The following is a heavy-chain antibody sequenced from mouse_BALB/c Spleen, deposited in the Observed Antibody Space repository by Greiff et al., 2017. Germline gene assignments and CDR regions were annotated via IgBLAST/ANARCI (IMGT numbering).Heavy chain of an antibody. V-gene: IGHV1-31*01. CDR3: ARSGLRLRLDY. Sequence: EVQLQQSGPELVKPGASVKISCKASGYSFTGYYMHWVKQSHVKSLEWIGRINPYNGATSYNQNFKDKASLTVDKSSSTAYMELHSLTSEDSAVYYCARSGLRLRLDYWGQGTTLTVSS. D-gene: IGHD1-2*01. J-gene: IGHJ2*01. CDR2: INPYNGAT. CDR1: GYSFTGYY.